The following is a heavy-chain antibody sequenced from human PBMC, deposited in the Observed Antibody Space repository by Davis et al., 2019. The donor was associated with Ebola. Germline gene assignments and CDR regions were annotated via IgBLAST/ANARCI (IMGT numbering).Heavy chain of an antibody. Sequence: GESLKISCAASGFTFSSYDMHWVRQVTGKSLEWVSAIGTAGDTYYAGSVKGRFTISRENAKTSFFLQMNSLRAEDTAVYYCARDRSLGYSYGYDYYYGMDVWGQGTTVTVSS. D-gene: IGHD5-18*01. J-gene: IGHJ6*02. V-gene: IGHV3-13*01. CDR2: IGTAGDT. CDR3: ARDRSLGYSYGYDYYYGMDV. CDR1: GFTFSSYD.